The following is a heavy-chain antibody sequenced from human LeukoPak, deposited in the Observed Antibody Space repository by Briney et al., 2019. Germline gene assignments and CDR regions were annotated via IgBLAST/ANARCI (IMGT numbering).Heavy chain of an antibody. J-gene: IGHJ3*02. CDR1: GGSISSYY. Sequence: SETLSLTCTVSGGSISSYYWSRIRQPPGKGLEWIGYIYYSGSTNYNPSLKSRVTISVDTSKNQFSLKLSSVTAADTAVYYCARRPRRNWNYRSEGAFDIWGQGTMVTVSS. CDR2: IYYSGST. D-gene: IGHD1-7*01. CDR3: ARRPRRNWNYRSEGAFDI. V-gene: IGHV4-59*12.